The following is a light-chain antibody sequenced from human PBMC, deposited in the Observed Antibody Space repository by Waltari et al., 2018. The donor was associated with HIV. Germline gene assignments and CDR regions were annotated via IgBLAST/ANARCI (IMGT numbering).Light chain of an antibody. V-gene: IGLV1-44*01. CDR3: ATWDDSLNGPV. CDR2: TTD. Sequence: QSVLSQAPSASGTPGQSVAISCSGRTSNIGSHAVNWYQQLPGTAPKLLIHTTDQRPSGVPDRFFGAKSGTSASLAISGLQSADESDYYCATWDDSLNGPVFGGGTKLTVL. J-gene: IGLJ2*01. CDR1: TSNIGSHA.